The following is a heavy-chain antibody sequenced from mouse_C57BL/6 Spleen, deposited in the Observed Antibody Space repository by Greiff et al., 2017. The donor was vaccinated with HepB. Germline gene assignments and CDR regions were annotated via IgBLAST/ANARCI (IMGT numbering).Heavy chain of an antibody. J-gene: IGHJ1*03. V-gene: IGHV5-17*01. CDR3: ARGLRGYWYFDV. CDR2: ISSGSSTI. D-gene: IGHD1-1*01. Sequence: EVKLVESGGGLVKPGGSLKLSCAASGFTFSDYGMHWVRQAPEKGLEWVAYISSGSSTIYYADTVKGRFTISRDNAKNTLFLQMTSLRSEDTAMYDCARGLRGYWYFDVWGTGTTVTVSS. CDR1: GFTFSDYG.